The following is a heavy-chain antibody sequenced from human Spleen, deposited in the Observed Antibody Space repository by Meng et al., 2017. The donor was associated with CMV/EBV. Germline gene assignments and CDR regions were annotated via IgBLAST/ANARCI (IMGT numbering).Heavy chain of an antibody. J-gene: IGHJ3*02. D-gene: IGHD5-18*01. CDR3: ARFYSYADDAFDI. CDR2: ISSSSSYI. V-gene: IGHV3-21*01. CDR1: GFTFSSYS. Sequence: GESLKISCAASGFTFSSYSMNWVRQAPGKGLEWVPSISSSSSYIYYADSVKGRFTISRDNAKNSLYLQMNSLRAEDTAVYYCARFYSYADDAFDIWGQGTMVTVSS.